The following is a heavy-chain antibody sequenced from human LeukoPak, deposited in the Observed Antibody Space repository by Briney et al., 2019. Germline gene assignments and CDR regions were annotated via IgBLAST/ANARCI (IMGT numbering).Heavy chain of an antibody. CDR2: IYYSGST. CDR1: WGSIRSCFYY. D-gene: IGHD3-22*01. V-gene: IGHV4-39*01. Sequence: SETLSLTCTVSWGSIRSCFYYWVGIRAPPGKGLEWSGSIYYSGSTYYTPSLKSRVTISVDTSKNQFSLKLSSVTAADTAVYYCARQGRISMIVVLIEDAFDIWGQGTMVTVSS. CDR3: ARQGRISMIVVLIEDAFDI. J-gene: IGHJ3*02.